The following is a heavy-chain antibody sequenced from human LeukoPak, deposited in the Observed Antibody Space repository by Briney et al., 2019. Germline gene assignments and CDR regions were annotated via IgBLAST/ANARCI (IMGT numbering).Heavy chain of an antibody. V-gene: IGHV4-59*01. CDR2: IYYSVST. D-gene: IGHD6-19*01. Sequence: PSETLSLTCAVYGGSFSGYYWSWIRQPPGKGLEWIGYIYYSVSTNYNPSLKSRVTISVDTSKNQSSLKLSSVTAAATAVYYCATWRYSSGWNPREYYYYGMDVWGQGTTVTVSS. CDR3: ATWRYSSGWNPREYYYYGMDV. J-gene: IGHJ6*02. CDR1: GGSFSGYY.